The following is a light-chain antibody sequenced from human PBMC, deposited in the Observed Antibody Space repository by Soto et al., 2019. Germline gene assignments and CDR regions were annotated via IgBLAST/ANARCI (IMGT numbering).Light chain of an antibody. J-gene: IGLJ2*01. Sequence: QSVLTQPASVSGSPGQSITISCTGTSSDIGGYNYVSWYQHHPGKAPKLMIYEVTNRPSGVSNRFSGSKSGNTASLTISGRQAEDEADYYCISHSTTSTYVVLGGGTKLTVL. CDR1: SSDIGGYNY. CDR3: ISHSTTSTYVV. V-gene: IGLV2-14*01. CDR2: EVT.